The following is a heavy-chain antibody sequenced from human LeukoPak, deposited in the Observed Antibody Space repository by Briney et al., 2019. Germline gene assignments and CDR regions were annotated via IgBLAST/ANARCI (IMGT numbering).Heavy chain of an antibody. CDR3: GKGSYSGSRFPLGF. D-gene: IGHD6-13*01. CDR1: GFTFGDYD. V-gene: IGHV3-20*04. J-gene: IGHJ4*02. CDR2: INWNGDST. Sequence: GESLRLSCAASGFTFGDYDMSWVRQAPGKGLEWVSGINWNGDSTTYADSVKGRFTIFSDNAKNSLYLEMNSLRGEDTAFYCGGKGSYSGSRFPLGFWREGTLVTV.